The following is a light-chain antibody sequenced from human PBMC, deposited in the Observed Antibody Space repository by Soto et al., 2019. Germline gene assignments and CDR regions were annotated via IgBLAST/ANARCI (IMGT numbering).Light chain of an antibody. CDR3: QQYASSPLLT. CDR2: GSS. Sequence: IVLTQSPGTLSLSPGERATLSCRASQSVRGSLAWYHHKPGEAPRLLIFGSSNRATGIPDRFSGSGPGTDFTLSISRLEPEDFAVYYCQQYASSPLLTFGGGTKVDNK. CDR1: QSVRGS. V-gene: IGKV3-20*01. J-gene: IGKJ4*01.